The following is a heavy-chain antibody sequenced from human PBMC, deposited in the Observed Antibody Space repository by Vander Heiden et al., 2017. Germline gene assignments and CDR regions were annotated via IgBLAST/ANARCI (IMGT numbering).Heavy chain of an antibody. Sequence: EVQLLESGGDLVQPGGSLRLSCAAPGFTFSAFDMSWVRQAPGKGLEWVSVLLSSDGSTHYADSVKGRFTISRDNSENTLYLQMNSLRVEDTAVYYCAKGAWLDDSWGQGTLVIVSS. V-gene: IGHV3-23*01. CDR3: AKGAWLDDS. D-gene: IGHD6-19*01. CDR2: LLSSDGST. CDR1: GFTFSAFD. J-gene: IGHJ4*02.